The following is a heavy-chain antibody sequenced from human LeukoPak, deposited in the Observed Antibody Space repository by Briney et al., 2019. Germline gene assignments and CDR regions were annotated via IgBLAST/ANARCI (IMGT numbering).Heavy chain of an antibody. CDR3: ARYISTIVVAPGY. CDR2: IWNDGSKK. Sequence: GGSLRLSCAASGFTFSSYGMHWVRQAPGKGLEWVAVIWNDGSKKYYADSVKGRFTISRDDSKNTLYLQMNSLRAKDTAVFYCARYISTIVVAPGYWGQGTLVTVSP. J-gene: IGHJ4*02. D-gene: IGHD3-22*01. V-gene: IGHV3-33*01. CDR1: GFTFSSYG.